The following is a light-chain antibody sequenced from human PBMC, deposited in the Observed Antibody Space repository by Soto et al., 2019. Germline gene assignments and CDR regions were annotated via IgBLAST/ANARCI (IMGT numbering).Light chain of an antibody. V-gene: IGKV3-20*01. Sequence: ESVLTQSPGTLPLSPGEKATLSCRASQSVSSSYLAWYQQKPGQAPRLLIYGASSRATGIPDSFSGSGCGTDFTLTVCRLEPEDFALFYCQQFGSSSWTFGQGTKVDIK. CDR2: GAS. J-gene: IGKJ1*01. CDR3: QQFGSSSWT. CDR1: QSVSSSY.